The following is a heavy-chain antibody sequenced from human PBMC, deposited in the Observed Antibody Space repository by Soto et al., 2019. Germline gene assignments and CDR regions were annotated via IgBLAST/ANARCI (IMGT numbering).Heavy chain of an antibody. J-gene: IGHJ4*02. Sequence: ASVKVSCKTSGYTFSTYPISWVRQAPGQGLEWVGWISTYNGKTNYGQKFQGRVTITTDTSTSTAYMDLRNLRSDATAVYYCARDRVEAALGTFDQWGQGTLVTVSS. V-gene: IGHV1-18*01. CDR3: ARDRVEAALGTFDQ. CDR2: ISTYNGKT. D-gene: IGHD6-13*01. CDR1: GYTFSTYP.